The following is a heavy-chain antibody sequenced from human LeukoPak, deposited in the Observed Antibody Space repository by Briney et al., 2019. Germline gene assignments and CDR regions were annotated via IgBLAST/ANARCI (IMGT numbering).Heavy chain of an antibody. J-gene: IGHJ3*02. V-gene: IGHV3-20*04. CDR2: INWNGGST. CDR1: GFTFDDHG. Sequence: TGGSLRLSCAASGFTFDDHGMSWVRQAPGKGLEWVSGINWNGGSTGYADSVKGRFTISRDNAKNSLYLQMNSLRAEDTALYYCSKGGNYAFDIWGQGTMVTVSS. CDR3: SKGGNYAFDI. D-gene: IGHD4-23*01.